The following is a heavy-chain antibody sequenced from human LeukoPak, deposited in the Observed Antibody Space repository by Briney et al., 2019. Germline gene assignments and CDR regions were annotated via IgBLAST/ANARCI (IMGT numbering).Heavy chain of an antibody. J-gene: IGHJ4*02. CDR1: GVTLSSYA. CDR2: ISGDGTRT. D-gene: IGHD3-16*01. Sequence: PGGSLRLSCAASGVTLSSYAMSWARQAPVKGLEWVSAISGDGTRTYYADSVKGRFTISRDNSKNTLYLEMSSLRVEDTAIYYCAKWPEGAMDYFDYWGQGTLVTASS. CDR3: AKWPEGAMDYFDY. V-gene: IGHV3-23*01.